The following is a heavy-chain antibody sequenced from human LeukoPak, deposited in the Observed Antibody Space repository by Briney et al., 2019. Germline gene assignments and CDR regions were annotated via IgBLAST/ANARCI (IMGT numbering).Heavy chain of an antibody. J-gene: IGHJ1*01. V-gene: IGHV4-34*01. Sequence: TSETLSFTCAVYGGSFSGYYWSWIRQPPGKWLEWIGEINHSGSTNYNPSLKSRVTISVDTSKNQFSLKLSSVTAADTAVYYCARGSYSSGWYRRYFQHWGQGTLVTVSS. CDR1: GGSFSGYY. CDR2: INHSGST. CDR3: ARGSYSSGWYRRYFQH. D-gene: IGHD6-19*01.